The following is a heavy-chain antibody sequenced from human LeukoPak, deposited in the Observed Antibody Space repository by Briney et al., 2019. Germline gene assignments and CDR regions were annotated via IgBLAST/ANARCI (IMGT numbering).Heavy chain of an antibody. CDR1: GFIFSGYA. V-gene: IGHV3-30-3*01. J-gene: IGHJ4*02. D-gene: IGHD1-26*01. CDR3: AGDSGSYYCFDY. CDR2: ISYEGSNK. Sequence: PGRSQRLSCVGSGFIFSGYALHWVRQAPGKGLEWLAIISYEGSNKYYADSVKGRFTISRDNSKNTLYLQMNSLRAEDTAVYYCAGDSGSYYCFDYWGQGTLVTVSS.